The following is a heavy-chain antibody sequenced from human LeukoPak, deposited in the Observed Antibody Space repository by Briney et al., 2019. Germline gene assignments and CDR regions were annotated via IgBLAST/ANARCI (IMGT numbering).Heavy chain of an antibody. D-gene: IGHD4-17*01. CDR1: GFTFSSYG. V-gene: IGHV3-23*01. CDR2: ISGSDGST. CDR3: AKDGRDSPYGDWSDY. J-gene: IGHJ4*02. Sequence: PGGSLRLSCAASGFTFSSYGMSWVRQAPGKGLEWVSAISGSDGSTYYADSVKGRFTISRDSSKNTLYLQMNSLKAEDTAVYYCAKDGRDSPYGDWSDYWGQGTLVTVSS.